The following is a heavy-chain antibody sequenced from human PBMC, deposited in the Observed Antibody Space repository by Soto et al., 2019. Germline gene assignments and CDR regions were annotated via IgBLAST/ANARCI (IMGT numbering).Heavy chain of an antibody. D-gene: IGHD2-2*01. CDR1: GFTFSDYY. J-gene: IGHJ3*02. Sequence: QVQLVESGGGLVKPGGSLRLSCAASGFTFSDYYMSWIRQAPGKGLEWVSYISSSRSTIYYADSVKGRLTISRDNAKNPLYLQMNSLRAEDTAVYYFARDRRGSIRGDAFDIWGQGTMVTVSS. CDR2: ISSSRSTI. CDR3: ARDRRGSIRGDAFDI. V-gene: IGHV3-11*01.